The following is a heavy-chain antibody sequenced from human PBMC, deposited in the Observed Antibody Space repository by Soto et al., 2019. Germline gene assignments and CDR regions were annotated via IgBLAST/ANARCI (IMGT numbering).Heavy chain of an antibody. D-gene: IGHD5-12*01. V-gene: IGHV4-31*03. CDR3: ARDRGGYGVFDY. CDR2: IYHSGGT. CDR1: AGSISSDGFY. J-gene: IGHJ4*02. Sequence: QVQLQESGPGLVKPSQTLPLTCSVSAGSISSDGFYWNWIRQPPGKGLEWIGYIYHSGGTYSSPSLRSRVTISVDTSKNQFTLKLSSVTAADTAVYYCARDRGGYGVFDYWGQGTLVTVSS.